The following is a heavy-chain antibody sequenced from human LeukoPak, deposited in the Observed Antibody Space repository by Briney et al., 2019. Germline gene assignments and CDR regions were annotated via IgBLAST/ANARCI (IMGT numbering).Heavy chain of an antibody. Sequence: GGSLRLSCAASGFTFSSYAMHWVRQAPGKGLEWVAVIWYDGSNKYYADSVKGRFTISRDNAKNSLYLQMNSLRAEDTAVYYCARYCSSTSCFTPENDAFDIWGQGTMVTVSS. J-gene: IGHJ3*02. V-gene: IGHV3-33*01. CDR2: IWYDGSNK. CDR3: ARYCSSTSCFTPENDAFDI. D-gene: IGHD2-2*02. CDR1: GFTFSSYA.